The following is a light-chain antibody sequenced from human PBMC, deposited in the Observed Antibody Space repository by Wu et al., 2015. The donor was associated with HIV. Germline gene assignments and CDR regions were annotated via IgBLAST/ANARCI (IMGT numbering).Light chain of an antibody. J-gene: IGKJ2*03. CDR2: DAS. Sequence: EIVMTQSPATLSVSPGERATLSCRASQSVSSNLAWYQQKPGQAPRLLIYDASNRAXGIPARFSGSGSGTDFTLTISSLEAEDFAIYYCQQRSTWPPNSFGQGTKLEIK. CDR3: QQRSTWPPNS. CDR1: QSVSSN. V-gene: IGKV3-11*01.